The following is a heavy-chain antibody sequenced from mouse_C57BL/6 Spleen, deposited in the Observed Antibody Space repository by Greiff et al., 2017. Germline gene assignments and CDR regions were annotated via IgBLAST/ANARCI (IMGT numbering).Heavy chain of an antibody. V-gene: IGHV7-1*01. CDR3: ARDVQYYGSRVPFAY. CDR2: SRNKANDYTT. CDR1: GFTFSDFY. Sequence: EVQVVESGGGLVQSGRSLRLSCATSGFTFSDFYMEWVRQAPGKGLEWIAASRNKANDYTTEYSASVKGRFIVSSDTSQSILYLQMNALRAEDTAIYYCARDVQYYGSRVPFAYWGQGTLVTVSA. D-gene: IGHD1-1*01. J-gene: IGHJ3*01.